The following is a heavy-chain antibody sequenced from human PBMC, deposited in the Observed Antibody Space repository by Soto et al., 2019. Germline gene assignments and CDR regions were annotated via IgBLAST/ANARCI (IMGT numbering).Heavy chain of an antibody. CDR2: ISSSSSYI. Sequence: GGSLRLSCAASGFTFSSYSMNWVRQDPGKGLEWVSSISSSSSYIYYADSVKGRFTISRDNAKNSLYLQMNSLRAEDTAVYYCARDRSSGWPDAFDIWGQGTMVTVSS. J-gene: IGHJ3*02. D-gene: IGHD6-19*01. V-gene: IGHV3-21*01. CDR1: GFTFSSYS. CDR3: ARDRSSGWPDAFDI.